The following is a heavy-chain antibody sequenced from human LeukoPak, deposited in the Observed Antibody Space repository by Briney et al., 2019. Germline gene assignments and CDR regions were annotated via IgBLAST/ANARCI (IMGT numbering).Heavy chain of an antibody. D-gene: IGHD3-10*01. CDR3: ASVNRGWFGVGEY. J-gene: IGHJ4*02. Sequence: SETLSLTCTVSGGSISNNNYYWGWVRQPPEKGLEWIGSIYYSGSTYYNPSLESRVTISVDTSKNQFSLKLTSMTAADTAVYFCASVNRGWFGVGEYWGQGTLVTVSS. V-gene: IGHV4-39*01. CDR1: GGSISNNNYY. CDR2: IYYSGST.